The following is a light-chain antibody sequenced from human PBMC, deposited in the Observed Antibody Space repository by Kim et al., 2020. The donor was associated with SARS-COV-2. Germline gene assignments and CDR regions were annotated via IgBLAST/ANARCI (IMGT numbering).Light chain of an antibody. V-gene: IGKV1-39*01. CDR1: RSISIY. CDR2: AAS. Sequence: GDKVTINCRASRSISIYLNWYQQKSGKAPKLLIDAASTLQSGVPSRFSGSGSGTDFTLTISSLQPDDFATYYCQQSYTFITFGGGTKVDIK. CDR3: QQSYTFIT. J-gene: IGKJ4*01.